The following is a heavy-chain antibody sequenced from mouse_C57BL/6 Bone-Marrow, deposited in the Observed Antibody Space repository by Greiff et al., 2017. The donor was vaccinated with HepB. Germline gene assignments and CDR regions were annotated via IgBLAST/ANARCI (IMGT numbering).Heavy chain of an antibody. CDR3: AGLGQVRGDYYFDY. J-gene: IGHJ2*01. CDR1: GFSLTSYG. D-gene: IGHD3-2*02. CDR2: IWSGGST. Sequence: VHLVESGPGLVQPSQSLSITCTVSGFSLTSYGVHWVRQSPGKGLEWLGVIWSGGSTDYNAAFISRLSISKDNSKSQVFFKMNSLQADDTAIYYCAGLGQVRGDYYFDYWGQGTTLTVSS. V-gene: IGHV2-2*01.